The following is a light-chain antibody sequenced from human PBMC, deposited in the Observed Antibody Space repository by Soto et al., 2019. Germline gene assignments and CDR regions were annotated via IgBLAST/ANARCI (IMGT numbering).Light chain of an antibody. V-gene: IGLV2-14*01. CDR3: SSYTSSSVV. Sequence: ALTQPDSVSGSPGQSITISCTGTSSDVGGYNYVSWYQQHPGKAPKLMIYEVSNRPSGVSNRFSGSKSGNTASLTISGLQAEDEADYYCSSYTSSSVVFGGGTQLTVL. CDR2: EVS. J-gene: IGLJ2*01. CDR1: SSDVGGYNY.